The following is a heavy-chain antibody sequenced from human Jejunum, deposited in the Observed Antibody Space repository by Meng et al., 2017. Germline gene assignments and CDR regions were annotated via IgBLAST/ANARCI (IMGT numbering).Heavy chain of an antibody. CDR2: IYHSGTT. V-gene: IGHV4-4*02. CDR3: ARYGALSGYDS. D-gene: IGHD3-9*01. J-gene: IGHJ4*02. CDR1: GGSINSGHW. Sequence: QVHLQESGPGLVKPSGTLSLTCVVSGGSINSGHWWKWVRQFPGKGLEWIANIYHSGTTNYNPSLKSRVTISVDKTKNQISLEVSSVTAADTAVYYCARYGALSGYDSWCQGTLVTVSS.